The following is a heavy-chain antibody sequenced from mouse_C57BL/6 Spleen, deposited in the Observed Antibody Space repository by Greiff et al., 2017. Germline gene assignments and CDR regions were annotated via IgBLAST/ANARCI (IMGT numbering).Heavy chain of an antibody. CDR3: ARSGPYYAMDY. CDR1: GYAFSSSW. CDR2: IYPGDGDT. D-gene: IGHD3-1*01. Sequence: QVQLQQSGPELVKPGASVKISCKASGYAFSSSWMNWVKQRPGKGLEWIGRIYPGDGDTNYNGKFKGKATLTADKSSSTAYMQLSSLTSEDPAVYFCARSGPYYAMDYWGQGTSVTVSS. V-gene: IGHV1-82*01. J-gene: IGHJ4*01.